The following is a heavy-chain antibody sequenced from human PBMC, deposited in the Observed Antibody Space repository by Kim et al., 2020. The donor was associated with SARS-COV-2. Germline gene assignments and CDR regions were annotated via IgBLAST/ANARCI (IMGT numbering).Heavy chain of an antibody. J-gene: IGHJ4*02. D-gene: IGHD6-6*01. CDR2: IYYSGST. Sequence: SETLSLTCTVSGGSISSSSYYWGWIRQPPGKGLEWIGSIYYSGSTYYNPSLKSRVTISVDTSKNQFSLKLSSVTAADTAVYYCARWRLARIAARSGFDYWGQGTLVTVSS. CDR3: ARWRLARIAARSGFDY. CDR1: GGSISSSSYY. V-gene: IGHV4-39*07.